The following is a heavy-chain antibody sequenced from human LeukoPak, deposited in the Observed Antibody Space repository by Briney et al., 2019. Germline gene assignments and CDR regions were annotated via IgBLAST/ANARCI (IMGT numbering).Heavy chain of an antibody. Sequence: PGGSLRLSCAASGFTFSNYGMHWVRQAPGKGLEWVAVISYDGNNKYYADSVKGRFTISRDNSKNTLYLQMDSLRAEDTAVYYCARGTFGVVVSPAYYYYGLDVWGQGTTVIVSS. V-gene: IGHV3-30*03. CDR3: ARGTFGVVVSPAYYYYGLDV. CDR1: GFTFSNYG. CDR2: ISYDGNNK. D-gene: IGHD3-3*01. J-gene: IGHJ6*02.